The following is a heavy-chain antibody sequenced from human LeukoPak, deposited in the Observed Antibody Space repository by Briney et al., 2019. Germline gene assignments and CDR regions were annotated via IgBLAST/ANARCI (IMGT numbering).Heavy chain of an antibody. CDR2: ISYDGSNK. Sequence: GRSLRLSCAASGFTFSSYAMHWVRQAPGKGLEWVAVISYDGSNKYYADSVKGRFTISRDNSRNTLYLQMNSLRAEDTAVYYCARDPRYYYDSSCYDFYFDYWGQGTLGTVSS. D-gene: IGHD3-22*01. J-gene: IGHJ4*02. CDR3: ARDPRYYYDSSCYDFYFDY. V-gene: IGHV3-30-3*01. CDR1: GFTFSSYA.